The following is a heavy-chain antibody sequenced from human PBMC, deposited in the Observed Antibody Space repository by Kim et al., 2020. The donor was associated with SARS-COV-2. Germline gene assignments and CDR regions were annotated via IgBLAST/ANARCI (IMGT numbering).Heavy chain of an antibody. CDR2: ISSSGTFI. J-gene: IGHJ1*01. CDR1: GFTFSDYR. D-gene: IGHD3-16*01. V-gene: IGHV3-21*06. CDR3: TRDGQLYVMDY. Sequence: GGSLRLSCTASGFTFSDYRMTWVRQAPGKGLEWVSSISSSGTFIHYADSVKGRFTISRDDAKNSLYLQMNSLRAEDTAVYFCTRDGQLYVMDYWGQGTLVTV.